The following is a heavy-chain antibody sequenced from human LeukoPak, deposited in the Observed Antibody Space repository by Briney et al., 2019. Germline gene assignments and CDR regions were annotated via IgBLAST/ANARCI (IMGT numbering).Heavy chain of an antibody. D-gene: IGHD6-13*01. Sequence: GGSLRLSCVASGFTFSTYGMSWVRQAPGKGLEWVSVIYGGSRTLYSDSVKGRFTISRDISKNTVYLQMSNLRAEDMAVYYCARDRVSSWYYFDYWGQGTLVTVSS. CDR3: ARDRVSSWYYFDY. CDR2: IYGGSRT. CDR1: GFTFSTYG. V-gene: IGHV3-66*01. J-gene: IGHJ4*02.